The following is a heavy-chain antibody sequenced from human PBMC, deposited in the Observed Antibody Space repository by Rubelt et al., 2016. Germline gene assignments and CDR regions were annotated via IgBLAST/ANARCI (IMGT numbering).Heavy chain of an antibody. CDR1: GGSISSSSYY. J-gene: IGHJ4*02. CDR3: ARDPPLEDWNYVSGGGFDY. CDR2: IYYSGST. Sequence: QLQLQESGPGLVKPSETLSLTCTVSGGSISSSSYYWGWIRQPPGKGLEWIGSIYYSGSTYYNPSLKVRVTISVDMSKNQFSLKLSSVTAADTAVYYCARDPPLEDWNYVSGGGFDYWGQGTLVAVSS. V-gene: IGHV4-39*07. D-gene: IGHD1-7*01.